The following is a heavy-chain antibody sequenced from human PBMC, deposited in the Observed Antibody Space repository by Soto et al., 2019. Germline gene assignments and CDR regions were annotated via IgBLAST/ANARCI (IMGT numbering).Heavy chain of an antibody. V-gene: IGHV3-30*18. Sequence: PGGSLRLSCAASGFTFSSYGMHWVRQAPGKGLEWVAVISYDGSNKYYADSVKGRFTISRDNSKNTLYLQMNSLRAEDTAVYYCAKDRYLYSSSWFSIYGMDVSGQGTKVTVS. CDR3: AKDRYLYSSSWFSIYGMDV. D-gene: IGHD6-6*01. CDR2: ISYDGSNK. J-gene: IGHJ6*02. CDR1: GFTFSSYG.